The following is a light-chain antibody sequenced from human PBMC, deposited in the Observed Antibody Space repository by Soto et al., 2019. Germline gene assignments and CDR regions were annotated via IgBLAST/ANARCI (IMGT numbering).Light chain of an antibody. CDR3: CSYAGSDALV. Sequence: QSALTQPASVSGSPGQSITISCTGSSSDVGGYHYVTWYQQHPGEAPKLVMYDVAQRPAGVSDRLSGDKSGKTASLTISGLQADDEATYYCCSYAGSDALVFGSGTKLTVL. J-gene: IGLJ1*01. V-gene: IGLV2-14*03. CDR1: SSDVGGYHY. CDR2: DVA.